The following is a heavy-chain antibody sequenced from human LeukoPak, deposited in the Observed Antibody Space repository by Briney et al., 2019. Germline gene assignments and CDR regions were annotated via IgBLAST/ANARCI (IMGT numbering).Heavy chain of an antibody. D-gene: IGHD2-8*01. CDR2: VNQSGGI. CDR1: GASFSGYY. V-gene: IGHV4-34*01. J-gene: IGHJ4*02. Sequence: SETLSLTCAAYGASFSGYYWAWIRQPPGKGLEWIGEVNQSGGISYNPSLKSRVSSSVDTSKNQFSLKLTSVTAADTAVYFCASGGVGPRLQNWGQGSLVTVSS. CDR3: ASGGVGPRLQN.